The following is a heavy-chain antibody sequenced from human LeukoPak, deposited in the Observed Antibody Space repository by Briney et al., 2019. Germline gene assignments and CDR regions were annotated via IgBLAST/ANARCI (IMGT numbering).Heavy chain of an antibody. J-gene: IGHJ6*02. CDR1: GFTFSSYW. CDR2: INSDGSST. D-gene: IGHD6-19*01. Sequence: GGSLRLSCAASGFTFSSYWMHWVRQAPGKGLVWVSRINSDGSSTSYADSVKGRFTISRDNAKNTLYLQMNSLRAEDTAVYYCARDEEQWLVYYYYYGMDVWGQGPTVTVSS. CDR3: ARDEEQWLVYYYYYGMDV. V-gene: IGHV3-74*01.